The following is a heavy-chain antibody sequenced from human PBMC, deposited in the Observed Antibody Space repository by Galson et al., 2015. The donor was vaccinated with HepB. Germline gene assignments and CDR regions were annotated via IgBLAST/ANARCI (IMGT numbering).Heavy chain of an antibody. Sequence: SLRLSCAASGFTLRPYTMSWVRQTPGKGLEWVSSISRTSTYINYADSVKGRFTISRDNAGNSLYLQMNSLRAEDTALYFCARDRSSPSETWWFDPWGQGSLVTVSS. CDR3: ARDRSSPSETWWFDP. J-gene: IGHJ5*02. V-gene: IGHV3-21*01. CDR2: ISRTSTYI. CDR1: GFTLRPYT. D-gene: IGHD6-6*01.